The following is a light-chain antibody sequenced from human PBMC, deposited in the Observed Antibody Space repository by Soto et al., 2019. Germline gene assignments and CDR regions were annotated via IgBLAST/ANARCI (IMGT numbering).Light chain of an antibody. CDR3: VSYAGSSNCV. J-gene: IGLJ3*02. CDR2: EGS. CDR1: SSDVGSYNL. V-gene: IGLV2-23*01. Sequence: QSALTQPASVSGSPGQSITISCTGTSSDVGSYNLVSWYQQHPGKAPKLMIYEGSKRPSGASNRFSGSKSGNTACLTTSGSQAEAVADYSCVSYAGSSNCVFGGVTKVTGL.